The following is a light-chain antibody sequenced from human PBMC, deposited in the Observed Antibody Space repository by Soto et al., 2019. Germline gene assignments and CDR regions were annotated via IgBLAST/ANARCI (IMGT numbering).Light chain of an antibody. CDR1: QSVSSSY. CDR3: QQYGSSPLT. J-gene: IGKJ1*01. CDR2: GAS. Sequence: EIVLTQSPGTLSLSPGERATLSCRASQSVSSSYLAWYQQKPGQAPRLRIYGASSRATGIPDRFSGSGSGTDFTLTISKLEPEDFAVYYCQQYGSSPLTFGQGTKVE. V-gene: IGKV3-20*01.